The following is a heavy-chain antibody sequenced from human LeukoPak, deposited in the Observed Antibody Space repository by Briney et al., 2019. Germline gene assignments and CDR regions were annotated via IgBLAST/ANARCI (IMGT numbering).Heavy chain of an antibody. J-gene: IGHJ4*02. CDR3: ARGLGKLNWNLNY. CDR2: IIPILGIA. V-gene: IGHV1-69*04. Sequence: SVKVSCKASGGTFSSYAISWVRQAPGQGLEWMGRIIPILGIANYAQKFQGRVTITADKSTSTAYMELSSLRSEDTAVYYCARGLGKLNWNLNYWGQGTLVTVSS. D-gene: IGHD1-7*01. CDR1: GGTFSSYA.